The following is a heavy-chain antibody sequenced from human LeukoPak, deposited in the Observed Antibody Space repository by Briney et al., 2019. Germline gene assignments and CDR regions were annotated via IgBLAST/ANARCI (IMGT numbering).Heavy chain of an antibody. D-gene: IGHD2/OR15-2a*01. CDR2: IRGQDYGGTT. V-gene: IGHV3-49*04. Sequence: GGSLRLSCSASGFSFGDYAMTWVRQAPGKGLEWVGLIRGQDYGGTTDYAASVKGRFTIARDDSKSIAYLQMNSLKSEDKAVYYCVRGRIKPDYWGQGTLVTVSS. J-gene: IGHJ4*02. CDR1: GFSFGDYA. CDR3: VRGRIKPDY.